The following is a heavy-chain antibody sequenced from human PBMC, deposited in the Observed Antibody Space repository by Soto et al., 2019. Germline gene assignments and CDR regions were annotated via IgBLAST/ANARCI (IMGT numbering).Heavy chain of an antibody. D-gene: IGHD3-10*01. CDR1: GFTFNTYA. CDR2: LSGTGDSA. Sequence: VQLVQSGGGLVQPGGSLRLSCAGVGFTFNTYAMSWVRQAPGKGLEWVAALSGTGDSADYANSVKGRFTVSRDESKTTLYLQMSSLNAEDTAMYYCAKDNGNYGSGTFSHWGQGTLVTVSS. J-gene: IGHJ4*02. V-gene: IGHV3-23*04. CDR3: AKDNGNYGSGTFSH.